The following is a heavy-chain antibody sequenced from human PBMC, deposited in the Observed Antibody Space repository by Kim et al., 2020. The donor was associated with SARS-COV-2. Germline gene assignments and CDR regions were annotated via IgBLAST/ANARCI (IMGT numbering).Heavy chain of an antibody. V-gene: IGHV1-2*02. CDR3: ARDHYDFWSGTVDY. Sequence: AQKFQGRVTMTRDTSISTAYMELSRLRSDDTAVYYCARDHYDFWSGTVDYWGQGTLVTVSS. D-gene: IGHD3-3*01. J-gene: IGHJ4*02.